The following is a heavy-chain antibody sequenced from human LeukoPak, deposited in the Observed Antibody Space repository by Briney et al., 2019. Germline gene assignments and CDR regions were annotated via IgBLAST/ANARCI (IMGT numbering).Heavy chain of an antibody. V-gene: IGHV4-34*01. CDR2: INHSGYT. D-gene: IGHD4-17*01. CDR3: TRMTTGQDY. CDR1: GVSFNDYY. J-gene: IGHJ4*02. Sequence: PSETLSLTCAVSGVSFNDYYWSWVRQTPGKGLEWIGEINHSGYTNDSPSLKSRVTLSIGTSRKQFSLNLRSVTVADTGIYYCTRMTTGQDYWGQGTLVTVSS.